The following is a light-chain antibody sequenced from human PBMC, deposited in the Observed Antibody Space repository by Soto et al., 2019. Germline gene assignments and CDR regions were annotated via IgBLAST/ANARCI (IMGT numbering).Light chain of an antibody. CDR1: SSNIGSNY. J-gene: IGLJ3*02. V-gene: IGLV2-14*01. CDR3: SSYTNTAALAV. Sequence: QSVLTQPPSASGTPGQRVTISCSGSSSNIGSNYVYWYQQHPGEAPKLLIYEVSNRPSGISHRFSGSKSGNTASLTISGLQAEDEGDYYCSSYTNTAALAVFGEGTKVTVL. CDR2: EVS.